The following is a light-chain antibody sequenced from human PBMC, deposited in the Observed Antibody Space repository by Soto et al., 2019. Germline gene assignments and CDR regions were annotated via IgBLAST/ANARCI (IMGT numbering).Light chain of an antibody. CDR3: TSPTPGSLYV. V-gene: IGLV2-14*01. Sequence: QSVLTRPASVSGSPGQSITISCTGTSSDVGNYNYVSWYQQYPGRVPKLLIYMVSNRPSGVSNRFSGSKSGNTASLTISGLQAEDEADYFCTSPTPGSLYVFGTGTKVTVL. J-gene: IGLJ1*01. CDR1: SSDVGNYNY. CDR2: MVS.